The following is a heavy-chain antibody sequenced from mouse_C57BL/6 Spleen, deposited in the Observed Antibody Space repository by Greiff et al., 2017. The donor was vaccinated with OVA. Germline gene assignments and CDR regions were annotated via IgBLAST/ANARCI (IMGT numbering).Heavy chain of an antibody. CDR1: GYSFTGYY. J-gene: IGHJ2*01. CDR3: AGGSTYFDY. D-gene: IGHD1-1*01. V-gene: IGHV1-42*01. CDR2: INPSTGGT. Sequence: EVKLMESGPELVKPGASVKISCKASGYSFTGYYMNWVKQSPEKSLEWIGEINPSTGGTTYNQKFKAKATLTVDKSSSTAYMQLKSLTSEDSAVYYCAGGSTYFDYWGQGTTLTVSS.